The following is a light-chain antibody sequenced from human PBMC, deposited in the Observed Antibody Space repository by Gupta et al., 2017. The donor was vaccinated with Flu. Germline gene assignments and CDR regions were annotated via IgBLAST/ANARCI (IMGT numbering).Light chain of an antibody. CDR2: ENN. Sequence: QSVLTQPPSVSAAPGQKVTISCSGSSSNIGDNYVSWYQQFTGTAPKLLIYENNKRPSGIPGRFSGSKSGTSATLAITGLQTGDEADYHCGAWDSILSAVVFGGGTKVTVL. V-gene: IGLV1-51*02. CDR1: SSNIGDNY. CDR3: GAWDSILSAVV. J-gene: IGLJ2*01.